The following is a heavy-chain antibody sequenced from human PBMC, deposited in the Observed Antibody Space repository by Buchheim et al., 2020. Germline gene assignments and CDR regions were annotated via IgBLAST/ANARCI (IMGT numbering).Heavy chain of an antibody. D-gene: IGHD3-22*01. CDR2: INPSGGST. Sequence: QVQLVQSGAEVKKPGASVKVSWKAVGYTFTRYDMQGGRQAPGQGLEWMGIINPSGGSTSYAQKFQGRVTMTRDTSTGPVYMELSSLRSENTAVYYCARDLHYYDSSGYYFRYLFDYWGQGTL. J-gene: IGHJ4*02. CDR1: GYTFTRYD. V-gene: IGHV1-46*01. CDR3: ARDLHYYDSSGYYFRYLFDY.